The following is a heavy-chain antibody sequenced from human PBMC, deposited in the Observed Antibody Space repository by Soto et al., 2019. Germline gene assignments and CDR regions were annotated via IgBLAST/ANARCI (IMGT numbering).Heavy chain of an antibody. CDR2: MNPNSGNT. J-gene: IGHJ4*02. CDR3: ARWPGRRGSPIHFDY. V-gene: IGHV1-8*01. CDR1: GYTFTSYD. Sequence: ASVKVSCKASGYTFTSYDINWVRQANGQGLEWMGWMNPNSGNTGYAQKFQGRVTMTRNTSISTDYMELSSLRSEDTAVYYCARWPGRRGSPIHFDYWGQGTLVTVSS. D-gene: IGHD3-16*01.